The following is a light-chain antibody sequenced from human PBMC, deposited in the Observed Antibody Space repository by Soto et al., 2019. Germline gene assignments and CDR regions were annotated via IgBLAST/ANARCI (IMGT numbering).Light chain of an antibody. CDR3: QSYDSSLSAHYV. Sequence: QSVLTQPPSVSGAPGQRVTISCTWSSSNIGATYDVQWYQQLPGTAPKLLIYGNSNRPSGVPDRCSGSKSGTSASLAITGLQADDEADYYCQSYDSSLSAHYVFGTGTKVTVL. V-gene: IGLV1-40*01. CDR2: GNS. CDR1: SSNIGATYD. J-gene: IGLJ1*01.